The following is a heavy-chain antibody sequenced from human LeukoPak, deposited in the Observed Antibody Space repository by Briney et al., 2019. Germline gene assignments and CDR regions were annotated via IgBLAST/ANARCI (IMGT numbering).Heavy chain of an antibody. J-gene: IGHJ4*02. CDR3: ARYTTGDFDY. CDR1: GYSFTNYW. CDR2: IYPGDSYT. D-gene: IGHD1-1*01. V-gene: IGHV5-51*01. Sequence: GESLKISCKGSGYSFTNYWIGWVRQMPGKGLEWMGIIYPGDSYTNYSPSFQGHVTISADKSISTAYLQWSSLKASDTAMYYCARYTTGDFDYWGQGTLVTVSS.